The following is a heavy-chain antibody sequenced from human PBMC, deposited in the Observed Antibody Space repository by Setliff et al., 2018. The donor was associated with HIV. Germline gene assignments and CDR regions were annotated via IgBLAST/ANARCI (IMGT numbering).Heavy chain of an antibody. CDR2: IYHSENP. D-gene: IGHD2-15*01. V-gene: IGHV4-38-2*01. Sequence: NPSETLSLTCAVSNYSISSGYYWDWIRQPPGKGLEWIGSIYHSENPYSNPSLKSRVTISVNTSKNQFSLKLSSVTAADTAVYYCARSIVVVVAATPLGWFDPWGQGTLVTVSS. J-gene: IGHJ5*02. CDR3: ARSIVVVVAATPLGWFDP. CDR1: NYSISSGYY.